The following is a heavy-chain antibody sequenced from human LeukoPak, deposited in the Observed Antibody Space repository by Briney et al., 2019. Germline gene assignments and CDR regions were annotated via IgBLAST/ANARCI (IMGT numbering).Heavy chain of an antibody. V-gene: IGHV3-30*02. Sequence: GGSLRLSCAASGFTFSSYGMHWVRQAPGKGLEWVAFIRYDGSNKYYADSVKGRLTISRDNSKKTLYLQMNSLRAEDTAVYYCAKDGRYCSSTSCYNYYYMDVWGKGTTVTVSS. CDR3: AKDGRYCSSTSCYNYYYMDV. CDR2: IRYDGSNK. D-gene: IGHD2-2*01. CDR1: GFTFSSYG. J-gene: IGHJ6*03.